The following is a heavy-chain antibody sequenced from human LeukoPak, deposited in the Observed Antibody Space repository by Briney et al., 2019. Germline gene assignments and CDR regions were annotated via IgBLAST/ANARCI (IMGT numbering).Heavy chain of an antibody. J-gene: IGHJ4*02. CDR2: IWYDGSNK. CDR1: GFTFSSYG. V-gene: IGHV3-33*01. D-gene: IGHD2-2*01. CDR3: ARDGGDIVVVPAAMYYFDY. Sequence: GGSLRLSCAASGFTFSSYGMHWVRQAPGKGLEWVAVIWYDGSNKYYADSVKGRFTISRDNSKNTLYLQMNSLRAEDTAVYYCARDGGDIVVVPAAMYYFDYWGQGTPVTVSS.